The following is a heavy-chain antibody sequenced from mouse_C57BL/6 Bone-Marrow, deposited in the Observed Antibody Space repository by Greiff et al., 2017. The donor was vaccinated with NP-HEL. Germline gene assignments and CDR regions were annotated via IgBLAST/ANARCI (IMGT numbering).Heavy chain of an antibody. J-gene: IGHJ2*01. D-gene: IGHD1-1*01. CDR1: GYTFTDYY. V-gene: IGHV1-76*01. Sequence: QVQLQQSGAELVRPGASVKLSCKASGYTFTDYYINWVKQRPGQGLEWIARIYPGSGNTYYNEKFKGKATLTAEKSSSTAYMQLSSLTSEDSAVYFCAKGYYGSSYVDYWGQGTTLTVSS. CDR2: IYPGSGNT. CDR3: AKGYYGSSYVDY.